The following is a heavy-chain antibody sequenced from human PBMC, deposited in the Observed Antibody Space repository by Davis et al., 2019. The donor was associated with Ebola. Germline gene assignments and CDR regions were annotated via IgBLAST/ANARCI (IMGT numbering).Heavy chain of an antibody. J-gene: IGHJ4*02. D-gene: IGHD2-2*01. CDR1: GYGFTNYW. CDR2: IFPDDSDA. Sequence: KVSCKGSGYGFTNYWIGWVRQMPGKGLEWMGFIFPDDSDATYSPSFQGQVTFSVDKSISTAYLHWNSLKASDTATYYCARQGTTSWDSWGQGTLVTVSS. V-gene: IGHV5-51*01. CDR3: ARQGTTSWDS.